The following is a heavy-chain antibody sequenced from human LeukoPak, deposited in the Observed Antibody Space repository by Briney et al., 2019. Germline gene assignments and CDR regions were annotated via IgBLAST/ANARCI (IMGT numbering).Heavy chain of an antibody. V-gene: IGHV3-48*02. CDR1: GFTFSVYS. J-gene: IGHJ4*02. Sequence: QPGGSLRLSCAASGFTFSVYSMHWVRQPPAMGLAWVSYITSNSATIQYADSVKGRFTISRDNAKNSLSLQMNSLRDEDTAVYYCARSVGGHFDYWGQGMLVTVSS. CDR2: ITSNSATI. CDR3: ARSVGGHFDY. D-gene: IGHD3-16*01.